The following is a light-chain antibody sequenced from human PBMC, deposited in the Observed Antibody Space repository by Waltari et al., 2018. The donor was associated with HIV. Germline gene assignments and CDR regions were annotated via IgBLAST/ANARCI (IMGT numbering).Light chain of an antibody. CDR3: AAWDDSLNGPV. J-gene: IGLJ2*01. CDR1: RSNIRHNS. V-gene: IGLV1-44*01. CDR2: SNN. Sequence: QSVLTQSPSPSGTPGQKVTISCSASRSNIRHNSVTWYHQHPGTAPKLLIYSNNQRPSGVPDRFSGSKSGTSASLAISGLQSEDEADYYCAAWDDSLNGPVFGGGTKLTVL.